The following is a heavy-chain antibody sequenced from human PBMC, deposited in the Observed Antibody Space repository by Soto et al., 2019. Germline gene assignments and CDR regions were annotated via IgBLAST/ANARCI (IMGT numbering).Heavy chain of an antibody. D-gene: IGHD5-12*01. V-gene: IGHV3-53*02. CDR3: ARGYSGYPGPFDY. CDR2: IYSGGST. Sequence: EVQLVETGGGLIQTGGSLRLSCAASGFTVSSNYMRWVRQDPGKGLEWVSVIYSGGSTYYADSVKGRFTISRDNSKNTLYLQMNSLRAEATAVYYCARGYSGYPGPFDYWGQGTLVSVSS. CDR1: GFTVSSNY. J-gene: IGHJ4*02.